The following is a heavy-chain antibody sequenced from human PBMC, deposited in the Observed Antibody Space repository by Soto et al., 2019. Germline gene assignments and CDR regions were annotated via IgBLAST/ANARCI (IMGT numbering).Heavy chain of an antibody. V-gene: IGHV3-23*05. CDR1: GLPHSNFA. CDR3: AKDAVYNDGLWLMDH. CDR2: IYGSGRGI. J-gene: IGHJ4*02. D-gene: IGHD2-21*01. Sequence: EVQLLESGGGLVQPGGSLKLSCTASGLPHSNFAMMWVRQAPGKGLECVSGIYGSGRGIEYADSVKGRFTISRDNSKNTVYLQMIDLRAYDTAVYYCAKDAVYNDGLWLMDHWGQGTQVTVSS.